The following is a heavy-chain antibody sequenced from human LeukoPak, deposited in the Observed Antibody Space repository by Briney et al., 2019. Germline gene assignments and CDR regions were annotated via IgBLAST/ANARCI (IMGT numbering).Heavy chain of an antibody. CDR3: AKDRIGGVAVAGKGRWFDP. CDR2: ISYDGSNK. Sequence: GGSLRLSCAASGFTFSGYGMHWVRQAPGKGLEWVAVISYDGSNKYYADSVKGRFTISRDNSKNTLYLQMNSLRAEDTAVYYCAKDRIGGVAVAGKGRWFDPWGQGTLVAVSS. CDR1: GFTFSGYG. V-gene: IGHV3-30*18. D-gene: IGHD6-19*01. J-gene: IGHJ5*02.